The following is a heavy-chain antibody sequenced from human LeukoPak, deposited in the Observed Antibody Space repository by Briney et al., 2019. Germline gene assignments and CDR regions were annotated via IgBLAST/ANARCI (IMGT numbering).Heavy chain of an antibody. CDR3: ARGVEGSSSWYDNWFDP. D-gene: IGHD6-13*01. Sequence: PSETLSLTCTVSGGSISSYYWSWIRQPPGKGLEWIGYIYYSGSTNYNPSLKSRVTISVDTSKNQFSLKLSSVTAAGTAVYYCARGVEGSSSWYDNWFDPWGQGTLVTVSS. CDR1: GGSISSYY. V-gene: IGHV4-59*01. J-gene: IGHJ5*02. CDR2: IYYSGST.